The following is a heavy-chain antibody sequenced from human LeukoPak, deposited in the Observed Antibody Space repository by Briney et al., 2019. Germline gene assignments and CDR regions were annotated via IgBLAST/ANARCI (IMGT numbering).Heavy chain of an antibody. V-gene: IGHV4-39*07. D-gene: IGHD6-19*01. Sequence: ASETLSLTCTVSGGSISSYYWGWIRQPPGKGLEWIGSIYHSGSTYYNPSLKSRVTISVDTSKNQFSLKLSSVTAADTAVYYCARVVAVAGLPRVEPYYMDVWGKGTTVTVSS. J-gene: IGHJ6*03. CDR3: ARVVAVAGLPRVEPYYMDV. CDR1: GGSISSYY. CDR2: IYHSGST.